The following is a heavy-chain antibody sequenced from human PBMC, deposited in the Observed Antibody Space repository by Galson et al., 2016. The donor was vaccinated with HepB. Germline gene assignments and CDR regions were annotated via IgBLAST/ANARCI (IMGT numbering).Heavy chain of an antibody. CDR3: ARRRIGPRAYYFDY. CDR2: INHSGFT. CDR1: GGSFSDYY. D-gene: IGHD2-21*01. J-gene: IGHJ4*02. V-gene: IGHV4-34*01. Sequence: ETLSLTCAVYGGSFSDYYWSLIRQPPGKGLELIGEINHSGFTNYNPSLKSRVSISVDTSKNQFALKMRSVTVADTAVYYCARRRIGPRAYYFDYWGQGTLVTVSS.